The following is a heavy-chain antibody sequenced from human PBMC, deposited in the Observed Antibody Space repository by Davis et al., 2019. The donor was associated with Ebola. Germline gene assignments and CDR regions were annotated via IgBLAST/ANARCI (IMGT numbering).Heavy chain of an antibody. J-gene: IGHJ6*02. CDR3: AKTRRLYFYYGMDV. V-gene: IGHV3-23*01. CDR1: GFTFSTYA. CDR2: ISHSGGDT. Sequence: GESLKISCTASGFTFSTYAMSWVRQAPGAGLEWVSAISHSGGDTYYADSVKGRFTISRDNSKKTVDLQMNSLRADDTAIYNCAKTRRLYFYYGMDVWGQGTTVTVSS.